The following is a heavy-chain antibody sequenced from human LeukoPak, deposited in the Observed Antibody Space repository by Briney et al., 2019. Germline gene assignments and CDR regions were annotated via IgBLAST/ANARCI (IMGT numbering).Heavy chain of an antibody. J-gene: IGHJ5*02. CDR1: GGSISSYY. CDR3: ARRSGYSSGWYTGPFNWFDP. CDR2: IYYGGST. D-gene: IGHD6-19*01. V-gene: IGHV4-59*01. Sequence: SETLSLTCTVSGGSISSYYWSWIRQPPGKGLEWIGYIYYGGSTNYNPSLKSRVTISVDTSKNQFSLKLSSVTAADTAVYYCARRSGYSSGWYTGPFNWFDPWGQGTLVTVSS.